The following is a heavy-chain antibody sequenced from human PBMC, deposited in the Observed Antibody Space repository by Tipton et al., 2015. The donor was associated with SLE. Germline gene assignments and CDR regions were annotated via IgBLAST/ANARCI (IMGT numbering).Heavy chain of an antibody. J-gene: IGHJ4*02. CDR1: GGSISSYY. CDR2: IYYSGST. CDR3: ARDTGSTVDY. Sequence: TLSLTCTVSGGSISSYYWSWIRQPPGKGLEWIGYIYYSGSTNYNPSLKSRVTMSVDTSKNQFSLKLSSVTAADTAVYYCARDTGSTVDYWGQGTLVTVSS. D-gene: IGHD6-13*01. V-gene: IGHV4-59*12.